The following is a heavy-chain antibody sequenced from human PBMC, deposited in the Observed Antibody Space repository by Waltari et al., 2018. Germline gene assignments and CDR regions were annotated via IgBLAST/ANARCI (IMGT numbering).Heavy chain of an antibody. CDR1: GFSLSGYG. V-gene: IGHV3-48*03. D-gene: IGHD4-17*01. CDR3: ARVWGVTTSDF. Sequence: EVQLVDSGGGLVQPGGSLRLSGPASGFSLSGYGMNWVRQAPGKGLEWLSFISSSGPTIHYADSVKGRFTVSRDNTKNSLSLQMNSLRAEDTAVYYCARVWGVTTSDFWGQGTLVTVSS. J-gene: IGHJ4*02. CDR2: ISSSGPTI.